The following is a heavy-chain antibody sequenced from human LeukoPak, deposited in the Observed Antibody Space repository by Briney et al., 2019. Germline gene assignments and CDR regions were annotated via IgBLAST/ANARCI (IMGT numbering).Heavy chain of an antibody. D-gene: IGHD6-13*01. V-gene: IGHV4-59*01. CDR3: ARRSSSWETSFDY. CDR2: IYYSGST. CDR1: GGSISSYY. J-gene: IGHJ4*02. Sequence: PSETLSLICTVSGGSISSYYWSWIRQPPGKGLEWIGYIYYSGSTNYNPSLKSRVTISVDTSKNQFSLKLSSVTAADTAVYYCARRSSSWETSFDYWGQGTLVTVSS.